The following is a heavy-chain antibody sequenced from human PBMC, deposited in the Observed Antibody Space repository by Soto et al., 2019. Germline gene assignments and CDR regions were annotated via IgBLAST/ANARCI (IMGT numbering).Heavy chain of an antibody. J-gene: IGHJ5*02. D-gene: IGHD2-15*01. CDR3: ARVRYCSGGSCYSALDWFDP. CDR2: IYHSGST. Sequence: SETLSLTCAVSGYSISGGYFWGWIRQPPGKGLEWIRSIYHSGSTYYNPSLRSRVTISVDTSKNQFSLKLSSVTAADTAVYYCARVRYCSGGSCYSALDWFDPWGQGTLVTVSS. CDR1: GYSISGGYF. V-gene: IGHV4-38-2*01.